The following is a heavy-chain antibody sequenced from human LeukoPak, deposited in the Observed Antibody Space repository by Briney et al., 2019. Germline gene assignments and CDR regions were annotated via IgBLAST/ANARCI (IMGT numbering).Heavy chain of an antibody. CDR3: ARAADYWA. D-gene: IGHD5-12*01. Sequence: GGSLRLSCAASGFTVSSNYMSWVRQAPGKGLEWVSVIYSGGSTYYADSVKGRFTISTHNSKNTLYLQMNSLRAEDTAVYYCARAADYWAWGQGTLVTVSS. V-gene: IGHV3-53*04. J-gene: IGHJ4*02. CDR2: IYSGGST. CDR1: GFTVSSNY.